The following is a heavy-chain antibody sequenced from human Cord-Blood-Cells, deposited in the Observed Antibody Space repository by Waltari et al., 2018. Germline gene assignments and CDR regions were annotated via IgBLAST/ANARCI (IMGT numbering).Heavy chain of an antibody. CDR1: GFTFSSYG. CDR3: ARDKAVAGTGDY. V-gene: IGHV3-33*01. J-gene: IGHJ4*02. D-gene: IGHD6-19*01. CDR2: IWYDGSNK. Sequence: QVQLVESGGGVVQPGRSLRLSCAASGFTFSSYGMHWVRQAPGKGVEWVAVIWYDGSNKYYADSVKGRFTISRDNSKNTLYLQMNSLRAEDTAVYYCARDKAVAGTGDYWGQGTLVTVSS.